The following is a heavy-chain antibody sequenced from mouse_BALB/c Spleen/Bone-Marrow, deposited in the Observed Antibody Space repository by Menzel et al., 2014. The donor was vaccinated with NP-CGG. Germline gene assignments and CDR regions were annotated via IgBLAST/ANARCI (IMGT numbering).Heavy chain of an antibody. V-gene: IGHV1S132*01. CDR1: GYTFTSYW. D-gene: IGHD2-10*02. CDR2: IFPGTVTP. J-gene: IGHJ2*01. CDR3: ARRGYGYLDY. Sequence: QVQLQQSGAELVKPGASVKLSCKTSGYTFTSYWIQWAKQRPGQGLGWIGEIFPGTVTPYYNEKFKGKATLTIDTSSSTASMQLSSLTSEDSAVYFCARRGYGYLDYWGQGTTLTVSS.